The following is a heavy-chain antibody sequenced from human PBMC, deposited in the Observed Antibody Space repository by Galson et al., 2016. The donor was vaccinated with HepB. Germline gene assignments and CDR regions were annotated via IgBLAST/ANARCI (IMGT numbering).Heavy chain of an antibody. CDR1: GFTLSRYW. V-gene: IGHV3-7*04. CDR3: ARTLPRAGAFDI. Sequence: SLRLSCAASGFTLSRYWMSWVRQAPGKGLEWVANIDQDGSEKHYVDSVKGRFSISRDNAKNSLYLQMNSLRAEDTAVYYCARTLPRAGAFDIWGQGTMVTVSS. CDR2: IDQDGSEK. J-gene: IGHJ3*02.